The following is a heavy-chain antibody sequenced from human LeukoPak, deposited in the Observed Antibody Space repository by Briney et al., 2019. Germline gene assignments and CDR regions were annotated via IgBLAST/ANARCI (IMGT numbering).Heavy chain of an antibody. V-gene: IGHV3-48*03. D-gene: IGHD1-26*01. CDR2: ISSSGSTI. CDR1: GFTFSSYE. Sequence: SLRLSCAATGFTFSSYEMNWFRQAPGKGLDWASYISSSGSTIYYADFVKGRFTISRDNAKNSLYLQMNSLRAEDTAVYYCARDTHSGSYYRVGLTWGQGTLVTVSS. CDR3: ARDTHSGSYYRVGLT. J-gene: IGHJ5*02.